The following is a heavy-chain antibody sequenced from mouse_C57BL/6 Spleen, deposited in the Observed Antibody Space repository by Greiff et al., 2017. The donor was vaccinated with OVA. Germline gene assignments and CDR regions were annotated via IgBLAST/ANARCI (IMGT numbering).Heavy chain of an antibody. J-gene: IGHJ4*01. CDR1: GYTFTSYG. V-gene: IGHV1-81*01. D-gene: IGHD1-2*01. CDR2: IYPRSGNT. Sequence: VQLQQSGAELARPGASVKLSCKASGYTFTSYGISWVKQRTGQGLEWIGEIYPRSGNTYYNEKFKGKATLTADKSSSTAYMELRSLTSEDSAVYFCARKRGDGASYYARDYWGQGTSVTVSS. CDR3: ARKRGDGASYYARDY.